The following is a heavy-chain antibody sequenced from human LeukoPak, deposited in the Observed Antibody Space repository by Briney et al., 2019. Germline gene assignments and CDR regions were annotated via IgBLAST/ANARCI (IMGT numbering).Heavy chain of an antibody. CDR2: IIPMFGTA. V-gene: IGHV1-69*13. CDR1: VGTFSSYA. J-gene: IGHJ4*02. Sequence: ASVKVSCKASVGTFSSYAISWVRQAPGQGLEWMGGIIPMFGTANYAQKFQGRVTITADESTSTAYMELSSLRSEDTAVYYCARGLGYCSSTSCPFDYWGQGTLVTVSS. D-gene: IGHD2-2*01. CDR3: ARGLGYCSSTSCPFDY.